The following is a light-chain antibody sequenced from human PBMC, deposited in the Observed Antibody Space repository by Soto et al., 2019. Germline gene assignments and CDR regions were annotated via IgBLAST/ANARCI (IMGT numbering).Light chain of an antibody. V-gene: IGLV2-14*01. CDR1: NSDIGSYKY. J-gene: IGLJ1*01. CDR2: EVR. CDR3: SSYTTSGTPYV. Sequence: QSVLTQPASVSGSPGQSITISCAGSNSDIGSYKYVSWFQQHPGNAPKLIISEVRDRPSGVSTRFSGSKSGNTASLTISGLQPEDEADYYCSSYTTSGTPYVFGTGTKLTVL.